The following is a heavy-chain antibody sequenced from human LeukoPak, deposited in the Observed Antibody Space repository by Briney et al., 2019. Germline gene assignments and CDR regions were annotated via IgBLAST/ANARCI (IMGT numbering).Heavy chain of an antibody. D-gene: IGHD3-10*01. CDR1: GFTFSSYW. V-gene: IGHV3-7*03. J-gene: IGHJ4*02. CDR3: AREGWGSGSYYGY. CDR2: IKQDGSEK. Sequence: PGGSLRLSCAASGFTFSSYWMSWVRQAPRKGLEWVANIKQDGSEKYYVDSVKGRFTISRDNAKNSLYLQMNSLRAEDTAVYYCAREGWGSGSYYGYWGQGTLVTVSS.